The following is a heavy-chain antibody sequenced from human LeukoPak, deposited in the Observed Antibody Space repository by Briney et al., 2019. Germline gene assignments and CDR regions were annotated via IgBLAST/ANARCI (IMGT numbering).Heavy chain of an antibody. CDR2: INPSGGST. J-gene: IGHJ6*04. CDR1: GYTFTSYY. CDR3: ARAPSPRSGGTLIYGMDV. D-gene: IGHD2-15*01. Sequence: GSVKVSCKASGYTFTSYYMHWVRQAPGQGLEWMGIINPSGGSTSYAQKFQGRVTMTRDTSTSTVYMELSSLRSEDTAVYYCARAPSPRSGGTLIYGMDVWGKGTTVTVSS. V-gene: IGHV1-46*01.